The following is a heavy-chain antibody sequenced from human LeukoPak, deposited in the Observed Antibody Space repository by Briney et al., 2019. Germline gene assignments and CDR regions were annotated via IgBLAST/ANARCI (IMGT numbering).Heavy chain of an antibody. CDR3: ARSDSRYYYDSSGYYLDY. V-gene: IGHV5-51*01. J-gene: IGHJ4*02. CDR2: IYPGDSDT. CDR1: GYSFTSYW. Sequence: GESLKISCQGSGYSFTSYWIGWVRQMPGKGLEWMGIIYPGDSDTRYSPSFQGQVTISADKSISTAYLQWSSLKASDTAMYYCARSDSRYYYDSSGYYLDYWGQGTLVTVSS. D-gene: IGHD3-22*01.